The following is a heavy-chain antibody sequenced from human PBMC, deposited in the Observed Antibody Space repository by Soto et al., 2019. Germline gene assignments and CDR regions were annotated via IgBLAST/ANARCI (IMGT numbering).Heavy chain of an antibody. CDR3: ARILASRYYGSGSYPYYYGMDV. Sequence: ASVKVSCKASGYTFTSYGISWVRQAPGQGLEWMGWISAYNGSTNYAQKLQGRVTMTTDTSTSTAYMELRSLRSDDTAVYYCARILASRYYGSGSYPYYYGMDVWGQGTTVIVS. CDR2: ISAYNGST. D-gene: IGHD3-10*01. J-gene: IGHJ6*02. V-gene: IGHV1-18*01. CDR1: GYTFTSYG.